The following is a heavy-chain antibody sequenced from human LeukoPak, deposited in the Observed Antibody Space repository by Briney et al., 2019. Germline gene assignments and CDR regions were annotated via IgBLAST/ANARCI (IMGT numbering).Heavy chain of an antibody. CDR3: ARFPRGASSSGWYYFDY. CDR2: ISYDGSNK. CDR1: GFTFSSYA. J-gene: IGHJ4*02. D-gene: IGHD6-19*01. Sequence: GGSLRLSCAASGFTFSSYAMHWVRQAPGKGLEWVAVISYDGSNKYYADSVKGRFAISRDNSKNTLHLQMNSLRAEDTAVYYCARFPRGASSSGWYYFDYWGQGTLVTVSS. V-gene: IGHV3-30*09.